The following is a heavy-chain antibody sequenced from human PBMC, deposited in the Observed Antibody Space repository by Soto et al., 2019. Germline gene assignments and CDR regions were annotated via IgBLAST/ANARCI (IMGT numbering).Heavy chain of an antibody. CDR2: ISAYNGNT. D-gene: IGHD4-4*01. J-gene: IGHJ6*02. V-gene: IGHV1-18*01. Sequence: QVKLVQSGAEVKKPGASVKVSCKASGYTFTSYGISWVRQAPGQGLEWMGWISAYNGNTNYAQKLQGRVTMTTDTSTSTAYMELRSLRSDDTAVYYCARTTARLLYYYYGMDVWGQGTTVTVSS. CDR1: GYTFTSYG. CDR3: ARTTARLLYYYYGMDV.